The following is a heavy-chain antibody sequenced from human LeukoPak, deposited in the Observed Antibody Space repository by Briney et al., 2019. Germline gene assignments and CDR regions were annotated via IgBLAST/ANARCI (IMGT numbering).Heavy chain of an antibody. CDR3: ARGRGYDSSGYCFDY. D-gene: IGHD3-22*01. CDR1: GFTFSSYG. J-gene: IGHJ4*02. CDR2: IWYDGSNK. Sequence: GGSLRLSCAASGFTFSSYGMQWVRQAPGKGLEWVAVIWYDGSNKYYADSVKGRFTISRDNSKNTLYLQMNSLRAEDTAVYYCARGRGYDSSGYCFDYWGQGTLVTVSS. V-gene: IGHV3-33*01.